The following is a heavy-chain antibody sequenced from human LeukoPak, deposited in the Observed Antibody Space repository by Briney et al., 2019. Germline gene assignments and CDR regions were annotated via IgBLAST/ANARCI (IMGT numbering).Heavy chain of an antibody. J-gene: IGHJ4*02. CDR2: IIPIFGTA. CDR1: GGTFSSYA. CDR3: ASWRALIGSGYYYFDY. D-gene: IGHD3-22*01. V-gene: IGHV1-69*13. Sequence: ASVKVSCKASGGTFSSYAISWVRQAPGQGLEWMGGIIPIFGTANYAQKFQGRVTITADESTSTAYMELSSLRSEDTAVYYCASWRALIGSGYYYFDYWGQGTLVTVSS.